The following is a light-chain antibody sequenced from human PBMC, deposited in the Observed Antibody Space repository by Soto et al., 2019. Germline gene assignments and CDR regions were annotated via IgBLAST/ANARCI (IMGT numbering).Light chain of an antibody. V-gene: IGKV1-39*01. CDR2: AAS. CDR3: QLNYTSPII. CDR1: QTISSH. J-gene: IGKJ5*01. Sequence: DIQMTQSPSSLSASVGDRVIITCRASQTISSHLNWYQQKPGKAPNLLVYAASSLQSGVPSRFTGSGSGTAFTLTLNDIQPEDFATNYCQLNYTSPIIFGQSTRL.